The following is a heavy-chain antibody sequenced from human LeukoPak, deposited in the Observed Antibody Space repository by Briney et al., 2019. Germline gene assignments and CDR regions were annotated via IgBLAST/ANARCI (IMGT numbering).Heavy chain of an antibody. D-gene: IGHD6-13*01. CDR3: AKETLVRDFVIAAAGTDY. V-gene: IGHV3-30*02. CDR1: GFTFSSYG. Sequence: GGSLRLSCAASGFTFSSYGMHWVRQAPGKGLEWVAFIRYDGSNKYYADSVKGRFTISRDNSKNTLYLQINSLRSEDTAVYYCAKETLVRDFVIAAAGTDYWGQGTLVTVSS. J-gene: IGHJ4*02. CDR2: IRYDGSNK.